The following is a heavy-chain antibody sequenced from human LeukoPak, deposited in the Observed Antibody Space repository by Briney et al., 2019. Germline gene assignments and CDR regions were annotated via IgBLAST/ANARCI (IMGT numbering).Heavy chain of an antibody. CDR2: ISGSGSTI. J-gene: IGHJ4*02. CDR1: GFTFSEAW. Sequence: PGGSLRLSCAASGFTFSEAWMSWVRQAPGKGLEWVSYISGSGSTIYSADSVKGRLTISRDNAKNSLYLQMNSLRAEDTAVYYCARAGMVTTFDYWGQGTLVTVSS. D-gene: IGHD4-17*01. V-gene: IGHV3-11*04. CDR3: ARAGMVTTFDY.